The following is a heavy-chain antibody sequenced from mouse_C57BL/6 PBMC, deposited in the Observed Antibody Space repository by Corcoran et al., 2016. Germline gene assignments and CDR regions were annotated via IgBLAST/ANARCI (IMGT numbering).Heavy chain of an antibody. CDR1: GLNIKNTN. CDR3: APPSDPWFAY. Sequence: EVQLQQSVAELVRPGASVKLSCAASGLNIKNTNMHWVKQRPEHGLGWIGRIDPANGNTKYAPKFQGKATITANTTSNTVYLQPSSLTSDDIAIYYCAPPSDPWFAYWGQGTLVTVS. CDR2: IDPANGNT. J-gene: IGHJ3*01. V-gene: IGHV14-3*01.